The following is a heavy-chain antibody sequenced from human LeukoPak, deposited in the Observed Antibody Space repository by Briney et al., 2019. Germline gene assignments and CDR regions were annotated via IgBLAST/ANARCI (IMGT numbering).Heavy chain of an antibody. CDR1: GYSITSSSW. V-gene: IGHV4-28*01. CDR2: IYHSGTT. J-gene: IGHJ4*02. CDR3: ASLWFGDLFGKYFDY. D-gene: IGHD3-10*01. Sequence: SDTLSLTCAVSGYSITSSSWWGWIRQPPGKGLEWIGYIYHSGTTYHNPSLQSRVTMSVDTSKNQFSLKLSSVTAVDTAVYYCASLWFGDLFGKYFDYWGQGTLITVSS.